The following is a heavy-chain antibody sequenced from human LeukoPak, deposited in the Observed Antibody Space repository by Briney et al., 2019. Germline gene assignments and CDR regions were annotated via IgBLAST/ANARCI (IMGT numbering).Heavy chain of an antibody. J-gene: IGHJ4*02. D-gene: IGHD2-21*02. CDR3: ASNLLAYCGGDCYSADY. CDR1: GYSFTSYW. Sequence: GESLKISCKGSGYSFTSYWIGWVRQMPGKGLEWMGIIYPGDSDTRYSPSFQGQVTISADKSISTAYLQWSSLKASDTAMYYCASNLLAYCGGDCYSADYWGQGTLVTVSS. CDR2: IYPGDSDT. V-gene: IGHV5-51*01.